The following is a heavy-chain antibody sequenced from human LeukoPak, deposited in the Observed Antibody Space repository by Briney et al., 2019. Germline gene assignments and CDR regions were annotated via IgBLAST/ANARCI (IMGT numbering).Heavy chain of an antibody. J-gene: IGHJ5*02. CDR3: ARTAVAGVEGAFDH. CDR2: IYTCDSDT. Sequence: GESLNISCNGSGYIFTGYGTGWVRQMPGKGLEWMGIIYTCDSDTRNNTSFQGQVITSADKSISTHYLQWSSPKASDTAMVYCARTAVAGVEGAFDHWGQGTLVTVSS. D-gene: IGHD6-19*01. V-gene: IGHV5-51*01. CDR1: GYIFTGYG.